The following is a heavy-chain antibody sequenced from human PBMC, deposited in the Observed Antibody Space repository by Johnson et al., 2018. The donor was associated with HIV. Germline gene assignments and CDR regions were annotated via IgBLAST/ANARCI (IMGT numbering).Heavy chain of an antibody. CDR2: IGSGGTTI. V-gene: IGHV3-11*04. CDR3: ARVGSSGWLGRAFDI. J-gene: IGHJ3*02. Sequence: QVQLVESGGGLVKPGGSLRLSCVASGFTFSDYYMSWIRQAPGKGLEWLSYIGSGGTTIYSADSVKGRFTISRGNAKNSLHLQMNSLRAEDTAVYYCARVGSSGWLGRAFDIWGQGTMVTVSS. D-gene: IGHD6-19*01. CDR1: GFTFSDYY.